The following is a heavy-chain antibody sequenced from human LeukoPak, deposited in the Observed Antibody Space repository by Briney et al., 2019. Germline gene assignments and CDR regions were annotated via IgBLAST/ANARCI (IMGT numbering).Heavy chain of an antibody. CDR3: ARECSTTSCSFTFDY. CDR2: INPNSGGT. D-gene: IGHD2-2*01. CDR1: GYTFTGYY. J-gene: IGHJ4*02. Sequence: ASVKVSCKASGYTFTGYYMHWVRQAPGQRLEWMGWINPNSGGTNYAQKFQGRVTMTRDTSITTAYMELSRLRSDDTAVYYCARECSTTSCSFTFDYWGQGTLVTVSS. V-gene: IGHV1-2*02.